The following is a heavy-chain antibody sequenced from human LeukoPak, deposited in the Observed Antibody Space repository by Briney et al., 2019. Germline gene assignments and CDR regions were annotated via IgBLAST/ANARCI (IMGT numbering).Heavy chain of an antibody. D-gene: IGHD4-11*01. CDR1: GGSISSSSYY. CDR3: ARDLTNTGDFDY. CDR2: IYYVGST. Sequence: SETLSLTCTVSGGSISSSSYYWGWIRQPPGKGLEWIGNIYYVGSTWYNPSLKSRVTISVDTSKNQFSLNLTSVTAADTAVYYCARDLTNTGDFDYWGQGTLVTVSS. J-gene: IGHJ4*02. V-gene: IGHV4-39*07.